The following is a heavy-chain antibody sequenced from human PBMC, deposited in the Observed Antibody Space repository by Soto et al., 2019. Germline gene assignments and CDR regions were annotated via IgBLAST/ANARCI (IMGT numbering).Heavy chain of an antibody. J-gene: IGHJ6*02. CDR2: LRDSGVSP. Sequence: WWSLRLSCAGSVFPFSSYAMSWVRQAPEKGLEWVSALRDSGVSPYYADSVKGRFTISRDNSKNTLYLQMDSLRVEDTALYYCAKMTSDSYGRNYGMDVWGQGTTVTVSS. V-gene: IGHV3-23*01. CDR1: VFPFSSYA. D-gene: IGHD5-18*01. CDR3: AKMTSDSYGRNYGMDV.